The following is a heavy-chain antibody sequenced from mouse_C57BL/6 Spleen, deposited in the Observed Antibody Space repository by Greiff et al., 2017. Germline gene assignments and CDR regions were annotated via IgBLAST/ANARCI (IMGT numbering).Heavy chain of an antibody. CDR1: GFSLTSYG. CDR2: IWSGGST. J-gene: IGHJ4*01. D-gene: IGHD2-1*01. Sequence: VKLMESGPGLVQPSQSLSITCTVSGFSLTSYGVHWVRQSPGKGLEWLGVIWSGGSTDYNAAFISRLSISKDNSKSQVFFKMNSLQADDTAIYYCASIYYGNSPAMDYWGQGTSVTVSS. V-gene: IGHV2-2*01. CDR3: ASIYYGNSPAMDY.